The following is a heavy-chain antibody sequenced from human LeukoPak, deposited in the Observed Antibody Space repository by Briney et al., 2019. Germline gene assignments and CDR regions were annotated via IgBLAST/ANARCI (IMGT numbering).Heavy chain of an antibody. CDR1: GGSFSGYY. CDR3: ARGFLTLEWLQRRSWFDP. CDR2: INHSGST. D-gene: IGHD3-3*01. Sequence: PSETLSLTCAVYGGSFSGYYWSWIRQPPGKGLEWIGEINHSGSTNYNLSLKSRVTISVGTSKNQFSLKLSSVTAADTAVYYCARGFLTLEWLQRRSWFDPWGQGTLVTVSS. V-gene: IGHV4-34*01. J-gene: IGHJ5*02.